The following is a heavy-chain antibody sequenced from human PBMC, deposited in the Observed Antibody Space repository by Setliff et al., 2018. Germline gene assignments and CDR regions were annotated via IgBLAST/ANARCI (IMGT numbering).Heavy chain of an antibody. CDR1: GYTFAKYG. V-gene: IGHV1-18*01. CDR2: ISGYNGYT. J-gene: IGHJ3*02. CDR3: VRDRAAIVVGPPTAAFDI. Sequence: ASVKVSCKAFGYTFAKYGISWARQAPGQGLEWMGWISGYNGYTVYAQKLQGRVTLTTDTSTGTAYMEVRSLRSDDTAQYYCVRDRAAIVVGPPTAAFDIWGQGTMVTVSS. D-gene: IGHD2-2*01.